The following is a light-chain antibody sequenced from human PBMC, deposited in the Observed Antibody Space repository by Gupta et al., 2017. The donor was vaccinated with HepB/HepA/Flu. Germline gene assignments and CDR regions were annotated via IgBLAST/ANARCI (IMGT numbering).Light chain of an antibody. J-gene: IGKJ2*02. V-gene: IGKV1-33*01. CDR2: DAS. CDR3: PQSDTVIPGCT. Sequence: DIQMTQSPSSLSASVGDRVTITCQASQDINNYLNWYQQKPGKAPKLLIYDASHLETGVPSRFSGSGSGTDFTLTISSLQAEDIATYYGPQSDTVIPGCTSGPGTKLELK. CDR1: QDINNY.